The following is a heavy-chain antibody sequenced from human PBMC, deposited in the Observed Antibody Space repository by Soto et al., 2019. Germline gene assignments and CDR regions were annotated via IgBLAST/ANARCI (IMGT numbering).Heavy chain of an antibody. Sequence: QVQLVQSGAEVKKPGASVKVSCKASGYTFTTYGITWVRQAPGQGLEWMGWISAYNGNTKYAQKLQGRVTMTTDTSTSTAYMELPRPRSDDTAVYYCASDTAMALPDAWGQGPLVTVSS. CDR3: ASDTAMALPDA. CDR1: GYTFTTYG. V-gene: IGHV1-18*01. CDR2: ISAYNGNT. J-gene: IGHJ4*02. D-gene: IGHD5-18*01.